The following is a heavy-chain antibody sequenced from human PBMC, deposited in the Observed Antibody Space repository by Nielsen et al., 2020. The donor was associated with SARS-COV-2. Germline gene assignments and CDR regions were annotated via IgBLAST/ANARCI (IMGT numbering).Heavy chain of an antibody. Sequence: GESLKISCAASGFPFSNYAMTWVRQSPGRGLEWVSGISGGGSSTYYADSAQGRFTISRANAKTTLYLQMNSLRAEDTAVYYCARDLWEAVASLDYWGQGTLVTVSS. J-gene: IGHJ4*02. V-gene: IGHV3-23*01. CDR1: GFPFSNYA. CDR3: ARDLWEAVASLDY. CDR2: ISGGGSST. D-gene: IGHD6-19*01.